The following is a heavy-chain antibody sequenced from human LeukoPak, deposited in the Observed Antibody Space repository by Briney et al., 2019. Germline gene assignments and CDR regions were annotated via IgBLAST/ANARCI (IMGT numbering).Heavy chain of an antibody. V-gene: IGHV3-33*01. Sequence: GGSLRLSCAASGFTFSDYAMHWVRQAPGKGLEWVAGIGNDGSNKYDADSVKGRFTISRDDSKNMMYLQMNSLRAEDTAVYYCARDRFVVRGVMVGTFDLWGQGTMVTVSS. D-gene: IGHD3-10*01. CDR2: IGNDGSNK. CDR1: GFTFSDYA. CDR3: ARDRFVVRGVMVGTFDL. J-gene: IGHJ3*01.